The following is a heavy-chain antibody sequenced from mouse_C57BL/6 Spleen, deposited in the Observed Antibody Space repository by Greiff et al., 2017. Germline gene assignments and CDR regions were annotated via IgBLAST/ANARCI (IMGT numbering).Heavy chain of an antibody. D-gene: IGHD1-1*01. CDR1: GYTFTSYT. Sequence: QVQLQQSGAELARPGASVKMSCKASGYTFTSYTMHWVKQRPGQGLEWIGYINPSSGYTKYNQKFKDKATLTADKSSSTAYLQLSSLTSEDSAVYYCANYNDSSYCDYWGQGTTLTVAS. J-gene: IGHJ2*01. V-gene: IGHV1-4*01. CDR3: ANYNDSSYCDY. CDR2: INPSSGYT.